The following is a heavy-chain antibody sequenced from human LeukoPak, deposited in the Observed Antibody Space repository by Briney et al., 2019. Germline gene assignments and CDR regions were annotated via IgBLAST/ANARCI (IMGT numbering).Heavy chain of an antibody. CDR3: ARVGSWDAFDI. CDR2: ISSNGGST. CDR1: GFTFSSYA. V-gene: IGHV3-64*02. J-gene: IGHJ3*02. D-gene: IGHD1-26*01. Sequence: QLGGSLRLSCAASGFTFSSYAMHWVRQAPGKGPEYVSAISSNGGSTYYADSVKGRFTISRDNSKNTLYLQMGSLRAEDMAVYYCARVGSWDAFDIWGQGTMVTVSS.